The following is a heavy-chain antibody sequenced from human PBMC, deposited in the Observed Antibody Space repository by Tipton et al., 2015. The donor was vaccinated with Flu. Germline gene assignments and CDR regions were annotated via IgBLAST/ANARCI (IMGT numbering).Heavy chain of an antibody. CDR1: GGSISSYY. J-gene: IGHJ3*02. Sequence: TLSLTCTVSGGSISSYYWSWIRQPAGKGLEWIGRIYTSGSTNYNPSLKSRVTMSVDTSKNQFSLKLSSVTAADTAVYYCARVVQLWFGELFSDAFDIWGQGTMVTVSS. CDR2: IYTSGST. CDR3: ARVVQLWFGELFSDAFDI. V-gene: IGHV4-4*07. D-gene: IGHD3-10*01.